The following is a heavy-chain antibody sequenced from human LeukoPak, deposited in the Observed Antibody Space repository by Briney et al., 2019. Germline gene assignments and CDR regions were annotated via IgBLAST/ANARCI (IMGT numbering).Heavy chain of an antibody. CDR1: GFSFSSYA. V-gene: IGHV3-23*01. CDR2: ISGSGGST. CDR3: AKVKSVTRYYFDY. D-gene: IGHD2-21*02. Sequence: GGSLRLSCAASGFSFSSYAMSWVRQAPGKGLEWVSAISGSGGSTYYADSVKGRFTISRDNSKNTLYLQMNGLRAEDTAVYYCAKVKSVTRYYFDYWGQGTLVTVSS. J-gene: IGHJ4*02.